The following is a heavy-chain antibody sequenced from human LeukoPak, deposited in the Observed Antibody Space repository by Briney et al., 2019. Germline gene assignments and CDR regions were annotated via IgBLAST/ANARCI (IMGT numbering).Heavy chain of an antibody. D-gene: IGHD6-19*01. J-gene: IGHJ6*03. CDR1: GFTFSSYW. CDR3: ARGRAAVAGYYMDV. Sequence: GGSLRLSCAASGFTFSSYWMHWVRQAPGKGLVWVSRINTDGTSTTYADSAKGRFTISRDNAKNTLYLQINSLRAEDTAVYYCARGRAAVAGYYMDVWGKGTTVTVSS. CDR2: INTDGTST. V-gene: IGHV3-74*01.